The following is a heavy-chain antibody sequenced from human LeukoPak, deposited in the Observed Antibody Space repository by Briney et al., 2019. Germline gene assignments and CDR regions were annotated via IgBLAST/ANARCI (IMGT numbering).Heavy chain of an antibody. D-gene: IGHD3-10*01. CDR1: GFAFSTYA. CDR3: ARGYGSGEDGDY. V-gene: IGHV3-23*01. J-gene: IGHJ4*02. Sequence: GGSLRLSCAASGFAFSTYAMTWVRQAPEKGLQWVSTISTSGRATYYADSVEGRFTISRDNSKNTLYLQMNSLRAEDTALYYCARGYGSGEDGDYWGQGTLVTVSS. CDR2: ISTSGRAT.